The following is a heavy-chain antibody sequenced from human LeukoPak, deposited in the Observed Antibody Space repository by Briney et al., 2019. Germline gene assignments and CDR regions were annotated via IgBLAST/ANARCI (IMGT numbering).Heavy chain of an antibody. CDR1: GYTFTGYY. V-gene: IGHV1-2*02. Sequence: GASVKVSCKASGYTFTGYYMHWVRQAPGQGLERMGWINPNSGGTNYAQKFQGRVTMTRDTSISTAYMELSRLRSDDTAVYYCARDAYYYDSSGYYPADYWGQGTLVTVSS. J-gene: IGHJ4*02. CDR2: INPNSGGT. D-gene: IGHD3-22*01. CDR3: ARDAYYYDSSGYYPADY.